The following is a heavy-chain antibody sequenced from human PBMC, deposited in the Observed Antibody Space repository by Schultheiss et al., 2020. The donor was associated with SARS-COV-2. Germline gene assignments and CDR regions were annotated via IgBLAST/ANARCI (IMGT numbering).Heavy chain of an antibody. CDR1: GFTFSSYS. D-gene: IGHD3-10*01. J-gene: IGHJ4*02. V-gene: IGHV3-23*01. CDR3: AKALMVRGVLDY. CDR2: ISGSGGST. Sequence: GGSLRLSCAASGFTFSSYSMNWVRQAPGKGLEWVSAISGSGGSTYYADSVKGRFTISRDNAKNSLYLQMNSLRAEDTAVYYCAKALMVRGVLDYWGQGTLVTVSS.